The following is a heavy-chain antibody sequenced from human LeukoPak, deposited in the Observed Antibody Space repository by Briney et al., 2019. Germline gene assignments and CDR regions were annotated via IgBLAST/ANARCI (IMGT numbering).Heavy chain of an antibody. J-gene: IGHJ4*02. CDR1: GGSISSGSYY. D-gene: IGHD3-10*01. CDR2: IYTSGST. CDR3: ARAGDYFDY. V-gene: IGHV4-61*02. Sequence: SETLSLTCTVSGGSISSGSYYWSWIRQPAGKGLEWIGRIYTSGSTNYNPSLKSRVTMSVDTSKNQFSLKLSSVTAADTAVYYCARAGDYFDYWGQGTLVTVSS.